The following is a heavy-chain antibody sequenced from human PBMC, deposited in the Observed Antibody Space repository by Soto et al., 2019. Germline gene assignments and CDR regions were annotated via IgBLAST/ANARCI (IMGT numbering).Heavy chain of an antibody. CDR2: ISYDGSNK. CDR3: AKPITMIVVVITVGLVGY. D-gene: IGHD3-22*01. Sequence: QVQLVESGGGVVQPGRSLRLSCAASGFTFSSYGMHWVRQAPGKGLEWVAVISYDGSNKYYADSVKGRFTISRDNSKNTLYLQMNSLRAEDTAVYYCAKPITMIVVVITVGLVGYWGQGTLVTVSS. J-gene: IGHJ4*02. V-gene: IGHV3-30*18. CDR1: GFTFSSYG.